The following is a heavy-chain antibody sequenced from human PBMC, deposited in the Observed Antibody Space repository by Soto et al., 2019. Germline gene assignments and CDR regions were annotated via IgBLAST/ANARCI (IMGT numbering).Heavy chain of an antibody. J-gene: IGHJ4*02. CDR1: VFSISTHA. Sequence: WWSLRLSCLASVFSISTHALTWGRQAPGKGLEWVSSFSGRSGDTYYAASAKGRFTISGDSSKNTVILQMNNLRADDTAVYYCARDSSAWPNYFDSWGQGIQVTVSS. CDR3: ARDSSAWPNYFDS. D-gene: IGHD6-19*01. V-gene: IGHV3-23*01. CDR2: FSGRSGDT.